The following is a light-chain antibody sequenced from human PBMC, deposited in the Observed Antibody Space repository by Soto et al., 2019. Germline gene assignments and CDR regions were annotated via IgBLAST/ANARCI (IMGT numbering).Light chain of an antibody. J-gene: IGKJ5*01. CDR1: QSVSSSY. V-gene: IGKV3D-20*02. Sequence: EIVLTQSPGTLSLSPGERATLSCRASQSVSSSYLAWYQQKPGQAPRLLIYGASSRATGIPDRFSGSGSGTDFTLTINRLEPEDFAVYYCQQRSAGVTFGQGTRLEIK. CDR3: QQRSAGVT. CDR2: GAS.